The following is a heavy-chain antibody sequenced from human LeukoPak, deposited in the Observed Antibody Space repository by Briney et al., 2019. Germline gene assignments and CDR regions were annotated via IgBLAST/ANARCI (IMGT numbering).Heavy chain of an antibody. CDR3: ARASYGSGSYPNHFDY. D-gene: IGHD3-10*01. CDR1: GYTFTGYY. Sequence: ASVKVSCKASGYTFTGYYMHWVRQAPGQGLEWMGWINPNSGGTNYGQKFQGRVTMTRDTSISTAYMELSRLISDDTAVYYCARASYGSGSYPNHFDYWGQGSLVTVSS. J-gene: IGHJ4*02. V-gene: IGHV1-2*02. CDR2: INPNSGGT.